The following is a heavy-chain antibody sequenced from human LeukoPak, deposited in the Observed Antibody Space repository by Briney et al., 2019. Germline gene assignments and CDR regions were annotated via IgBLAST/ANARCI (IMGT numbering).Heavy chain of an antibody. D-gene: IGHD3-10*01. V-gene: IGHV1-8*01. CDR3: ARGSYYGSGFLFDY. CDR2: MNPNSGNT. CDR1: GYTFTSYD. J-gene: IGHJ4*02. Sequence: GASVKVSCKASGYTFTSYDINWVRQATGQGLEWMGWMNPNSGNTGYAQKFQGRVIMTRNTSISTAYMELSSLRSEDTAVYYCARGSYYGSGFLFDYWGQGTLVTVSS.